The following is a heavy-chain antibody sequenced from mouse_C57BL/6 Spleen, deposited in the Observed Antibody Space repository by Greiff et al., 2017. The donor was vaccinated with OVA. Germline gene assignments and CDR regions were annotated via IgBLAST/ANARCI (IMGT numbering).Heavy chain of an antibody. CDR1: GYSFTDYN. Sequence: EVKLMESGPELVKPGASVKISCKASGYSFTDYNMNWVKQSNGKSLEWIGVINPNYGTTSYNQKFKGKATLTVDQSSSTAYMQLNSLTSEDSAVYYCYGYGGDAMDYWGQGTSVTVSS. D-gene: IGHD2-2*01. CDR3: YGYGGDAMDY. CDR2: INPNYGTT. V-gene: IGHV1-39*01. J-gene: IGHJ4*01.